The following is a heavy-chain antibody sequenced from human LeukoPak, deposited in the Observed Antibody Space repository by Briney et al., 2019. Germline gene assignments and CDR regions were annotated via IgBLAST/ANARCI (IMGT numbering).Heavy chain of an antibody. J-gene: IGHJ4*02. V-gene: IGHV1-2*02. CDR2: INFNSGCA. D-gene: IGHD3-10*01. Sequence: GSVRVSCTASGYTFTANYMNWVRQAPGQGLEWVGWINFNSGCAVFAQKFQGRLTITRDTSINTAYMELSTLKSDDTAIYYCARDVGEYMYYPFDYWGPGTLVTRSS. CDR1: GYTFTANY. CDR3: ARDVGEYMYYPFDY.